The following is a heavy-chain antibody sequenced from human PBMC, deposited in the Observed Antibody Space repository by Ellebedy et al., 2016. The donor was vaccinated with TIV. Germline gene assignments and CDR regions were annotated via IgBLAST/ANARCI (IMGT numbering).Heavy chain of an antibody. CDR3: ARDLDYSNYFYYYGMDV. Sequence: GESLKISCAASGFTFSTYSMSWVRQAPGRGLEWVSSIRRSSSYIYYTDSVKGRFTISRDNARKSLYLQMNTLRAEDTAVYYCARDLDYSNYFYYYGMDVWGQGITVTVSS. J-gene: IGHJ6*02. D-gene: IGHD4-11*01. V-gene: IGHV3-21*01. CDR2: IRRSSSYI. CDR1: GFTFSTYS.